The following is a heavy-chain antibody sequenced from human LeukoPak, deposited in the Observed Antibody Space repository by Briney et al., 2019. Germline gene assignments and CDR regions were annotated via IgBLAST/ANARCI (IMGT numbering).Heavy chain of an antibody. CDR2: ISGSGGST. CDR1: GLTFSSYA. Sequence: GGSLRLSCAASGLTFSSYAMSWVRQAPGKGLEWVSAISGSGGSTYYADSVKGRFTISRDNSKNTLYLQMNSLRAEDTAVYYCAKDQMYDITIFDYWGQGTLVTVSS. D-gene: IGHD3-3*01. V-gene: IGHV3-23*01. CDR3: AKDQMYDITIFDY. J-gene: IGHJ4*02.